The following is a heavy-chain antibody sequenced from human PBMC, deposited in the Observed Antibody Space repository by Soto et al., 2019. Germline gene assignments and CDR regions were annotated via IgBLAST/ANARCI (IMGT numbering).Heavy chain of an antibody. Sequence: SVKVSCKASGFTFTSSAVQWVRQARGQRLEWIGWIVVGSGNTNYAQEFQERVTITRDMSTSTAYMELSSLRSEDTAVYYCAADRGFLEWFPVSLGAFDIWGQGTMVTVSS. J-gene: IGHJ3*02. CDR3: AADRGFLEWFPVSLGAFDI. V-gene: IGHV1-58*01. CDR1: GFTFTSSA. CDR2: IVVGSGNT. D-gene: IGHD3-3*01.